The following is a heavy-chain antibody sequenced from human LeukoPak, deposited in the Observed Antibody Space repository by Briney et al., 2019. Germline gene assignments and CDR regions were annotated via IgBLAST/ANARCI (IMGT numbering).Heavy chain of an antibody. J-gene: IGHJ4*02. Sequence: GGSLRFSCAASGFTFSSYDMHWVRQATGKGLEWVSAIGTAGDTYYPGSVKGRFTISRENAKNSLYLQMNSLRAGDTAVYYCARDRYGSGTFDYWGQGTLVTVSS. CDR1: GFTFSSYD. V-gene: IGHV3-13*01. D-gene: IGHD3-10*01. CDR2: IGTAGDT. CDR3: ARDRYGSGTFDY.